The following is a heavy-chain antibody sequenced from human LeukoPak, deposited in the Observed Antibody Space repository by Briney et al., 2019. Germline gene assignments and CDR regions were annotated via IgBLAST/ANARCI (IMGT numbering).Heavy chain of an antibody. J-gene: IGHJ5*02. V-gene: IGHV4-38-2*01. CDR2: IYHSGST. Sequence: SETLSLTCAVSGYSISSGYYWGWIRQPPGKGLEWIGSIYHSGSTYYNPSLKSRVTISVDTPKNQFSLKLSSVTAADTAVYYCARLSGSVTTEYVWFDPWGQGTLVTVSS. CDR1: GYSISSGYY. D-gene: IGHD4-17*01. CDR3: ARLSGSVTTEYVWFDP.